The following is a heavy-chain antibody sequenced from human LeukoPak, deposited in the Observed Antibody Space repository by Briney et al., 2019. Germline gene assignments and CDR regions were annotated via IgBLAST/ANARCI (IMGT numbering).Heavy chain of an antibody. CDR3: AKDGPGGDYYYYGMDV. V-gene: IGHV3-23*01. J-gene: IGHJ6*04. D-gene: IGHD3-10*01. Sequence: GGSLRLSCAASGLTFSSYAMSWVRQAPGKGLEWVSAISSSGGSTYYADSVKGRFTISRDNSKNTLYLQMNSLKAEDTAVYYCAKDGPGGDYYYYGMDVWGKGTTVTVSS. CDR2: ISSSGGST. CDR1: GLTFSSYA.